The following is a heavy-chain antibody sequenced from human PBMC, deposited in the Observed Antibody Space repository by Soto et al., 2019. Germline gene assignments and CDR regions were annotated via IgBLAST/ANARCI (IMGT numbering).Heavy chain of an antibody. J-gene: IGHJ6*03. Sequence: QVQLVQSGAEVKKPGASVRVSCKASGYTFTSYYIHRVRQAPGQGREWMGVINPSAVSASNAQKLRGRVAMTRDTSSSTVYMELSALRAEAAAGDYCARSPSDCYCVDVWGSGCTVTVSS. CDR2: INPSAVSA. CDR1: GYTFTSYY. V-gene: IGHV1-46*01. CDR3: ARSPSDCYCVDV.